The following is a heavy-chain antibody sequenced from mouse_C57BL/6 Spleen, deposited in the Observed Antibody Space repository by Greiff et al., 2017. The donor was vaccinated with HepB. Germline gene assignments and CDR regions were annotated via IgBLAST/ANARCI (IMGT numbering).Heavy chain of an antibody. CDR3: ARGGAAQATYFDY. V-gene: IGHV1-18*01. J-gene: IGHJ2*01. Sequence: VQLQQSGPELVKPGASVKIPCKASGYTFTDYNMDWVKQSHGKSLEWIGDINPNNGGTIYNQKFKGKATLTVDKSSSTAYMELRSLTSEDSAVYYCARGGAAQATYFDYWGQGTTLTVSS. CDR1: GYTFTDYN. CDR2: INPNNGGT. D-gene: IGHD3-2*02.